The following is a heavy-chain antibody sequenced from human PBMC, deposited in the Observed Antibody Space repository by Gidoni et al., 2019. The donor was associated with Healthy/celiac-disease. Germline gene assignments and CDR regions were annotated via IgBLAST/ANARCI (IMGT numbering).Heavy chain of an antibody. CDR2: IYYSGSP. V-gene: IGHV4-39*01. Sequence: QLHLQESGPGLVKPAETLSLTCTVSVGPICSSSYHWGWFRQPPGTGLEWIGSIYYSGSPYYKPSLKSRVAISVDTSKNQFSLKLSSVTAADTAVYYCASTIDYYDSSGYYCHYFDSWGQWTLVTVSS. CDR3: ASTIDYYDSSGYYCHYFDS. J-gene: IGHJ4*02. D-gene: IGHD3-22*01. CDR1: VGPICSSSYH.